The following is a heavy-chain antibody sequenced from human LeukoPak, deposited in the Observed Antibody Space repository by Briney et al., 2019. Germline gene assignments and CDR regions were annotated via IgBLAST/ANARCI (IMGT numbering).Heavy chain of an antibody. D-gene: IGHD2-15*01. J-gene: IGHJ4*02. V-gene: IGHV1-18*01. Sequence: ASVKVSCKASGYTFTSYGITWVRQAPGQGLEWMGWISTYNGNTNYAQKLQGRVTMTTDTSTSTAYMKLRSLRSDDTAVYYCARGPYCSGGTCYSQYFDFWGQGTLVPVSS. CDR1: GYTFTSYG. CDR3: ARGPYCSGGTCYSQYFDF. CDR2: ISTYNGNT.